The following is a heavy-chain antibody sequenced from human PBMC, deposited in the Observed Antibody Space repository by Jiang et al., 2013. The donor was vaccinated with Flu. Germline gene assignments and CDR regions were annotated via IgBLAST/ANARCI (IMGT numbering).Heavy chain of an antibody. J-gene: IGHJ4*02. CDR2: VSANTGNT. CDR1: GYTFTNYG. Sequence: SVKVSCKASGYTFTNYGFSWMRQAPGQGLEWVGWVSANTGNTNYAQKFLGRVTMTTDASTTTGYMELRSLRSDDTAVYYCARDDSSSSSYYWGQGTLVTVSS. D-gene: IGHD3-22*01. V-gene: IGHV1-18*01. CDR3: ARDDSSSSSYY.